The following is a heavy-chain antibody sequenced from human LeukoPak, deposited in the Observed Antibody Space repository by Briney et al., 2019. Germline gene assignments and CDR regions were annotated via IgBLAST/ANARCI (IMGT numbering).Heavy chain of an antibody. CDR2: IYYSGST. V-gene: IGHV4-59*01. Sequence: SETLSLTCTVSGGSISSYYWSWIRQPPGKGLEWIWYIYYSGSTNYNPSLKSRVTISVDTSKNQFSLKLSSVTAADTAVYYCARCCGGDCYSDSPFDYWGQGTLVTVSS. CDR3: ARCCGGDCYSDSPFDY. J-gene: IGHJ4*02. D-gene: IGHD2-21*01. CDR1: GGSISSYY.